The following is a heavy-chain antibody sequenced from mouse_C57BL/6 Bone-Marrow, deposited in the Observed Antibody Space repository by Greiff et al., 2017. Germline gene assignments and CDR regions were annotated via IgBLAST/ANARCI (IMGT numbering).Heavy chain of an antibody. CDR1: GYTFTSYG. CDR2: IYPRSGNT. CDR3: ARGGQLRAYYFDF. V-gene: IGHV1-81*01. J-gene: IGHJ2*01. D-gene: IGHD3-2*02. Sequence: VQLQQSGAELARPGASVKLSCKASGYTFTSYGISWVKQRPGQGLEWIGEIYPRSGNTYYNEKFKGKATLAADKSSSTAYMELRSLTSEDSAVYFCARGGQLRAYYFDFWGQGTTLTVTS.